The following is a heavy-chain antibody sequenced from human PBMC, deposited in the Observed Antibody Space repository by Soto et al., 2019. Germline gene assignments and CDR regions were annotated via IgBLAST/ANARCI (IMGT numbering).Heavy chain of an antibody. V-gene: IGHV3-13*05. Sequence: EVQLVESGGGLAQPGGSLRLSCAASGFTIRNYDMHWVRQTTGKGLEWVSGIGDIDDPYYADSVKGRFTISREIAKNSFFLKMNSLGADERGVYYCATHPGGGGYWGQGTLVTVSS. D-gene: IGHD3-10*01. CDR2: IGDIDDP. CDR1: GFTIRNYD. J-gene: IGHJ4*02. CDR3: ATHPGGGGY.